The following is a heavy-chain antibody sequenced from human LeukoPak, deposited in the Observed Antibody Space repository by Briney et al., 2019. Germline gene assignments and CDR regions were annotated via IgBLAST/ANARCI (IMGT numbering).Heavy chain of an antibody. D-gene: IGHD6-13*01. J-gene: IGHJ3*02. CDR1: GFTFSSYA. Sequence: GGSLRLSCAASGFTFSSYAMHWVRQAPGKGLEWVAVISYDGSNKCYADSVKGRFTISRDNSKNTLYLQMNSLRAEDTAVYYCARVSNSWDPFDIWGQGTVVTVSS. CDR3: ARVSNSWDPFDI. CDR2: ISYDGSNK. V-gene: IGHV3-30-3*01.